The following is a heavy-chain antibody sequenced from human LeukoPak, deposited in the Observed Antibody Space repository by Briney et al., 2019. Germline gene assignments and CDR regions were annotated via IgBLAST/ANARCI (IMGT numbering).Heavy chain of an antibody. CDR3: ARGVVVPAAHFDY. V-gene: IGHV4-61*02. CDR2: IYTSGST. Sequence: SETLSLTCTVSGGSISSGSYYWSWIRQPAGKGLEWIGRIYTSGSTNYNPSPKSRVTISVDTSKNQFSLKLSSVTAADTAVYYCARGVVVPAAHFDYWGQGTLVTVSS. J-gene: IGHJ4*02. CDR1: GGSISSGSYY. D-gene: IGHD2-2*01.